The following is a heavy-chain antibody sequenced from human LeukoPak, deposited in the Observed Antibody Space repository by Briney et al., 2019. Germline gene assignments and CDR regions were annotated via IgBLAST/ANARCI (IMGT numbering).Heavy chain of an antibody. CDR1: GGSISSYY. CDR3: ARARGYDFWSGYYSNWFDP. Sequence: SETLSLTCTVSGGSISSYYWSWIRQPPGKGLEWIGYIYYGGSTNYNPSLKSRVTISVDTSKNQFSLKLSSVTAADTAVYYCARARGYDFWSGYYSNWFDPWGQGTLVTVSS. CDR2: IYYGGST. J-gene: IGHJ5*02. D-gene: IGHD3-3*01. V-gene: IGHV4-59*01.